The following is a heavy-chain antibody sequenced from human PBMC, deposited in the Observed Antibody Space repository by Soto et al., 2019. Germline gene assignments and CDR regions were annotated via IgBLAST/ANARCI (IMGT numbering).Heavy chain of an antibody. CDR1: GGSISSSSYY. Sequence: QLQLQESGPGLVKPSETLSLTCTVSGGSISSSSYYWGWIRQPPGKGLEWIGSIYYSGSTYYNPSLKSRVTISVDTSKNQFSLKLSSVTAADTAVYYCARVQHSGYDSPPDYWGQGTLVTVSS. V-gene: IGHV4-39*01. D-gene: IGHD5-12*01. J-gene: IGHJ4*02. CDR3: ARVQHSGYDSPPDY. CDR2: IYYSGST.